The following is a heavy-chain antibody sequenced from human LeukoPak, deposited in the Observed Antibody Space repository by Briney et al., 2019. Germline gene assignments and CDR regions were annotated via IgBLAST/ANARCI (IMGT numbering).Heavy chain of an antibody. CDR3: ARDWENYYGSGSYH. D-gene: IGHD3-10*01. CDR2: IKQDGSEK. J-gene: IGHJ4*02. CDR1: GFTFSSYW. V-gene: IGHV3-7*01. Sequence: QAGGSLRLSCAASGFTFSSYWMSWVRQAPGKGLEWVANIKQDGSEKYYVDSVKGRFTISRDNAKNSLYLQMNSLRAEDTAVYYCARDWENYYGSGSYHRGQGTLVTVSS.